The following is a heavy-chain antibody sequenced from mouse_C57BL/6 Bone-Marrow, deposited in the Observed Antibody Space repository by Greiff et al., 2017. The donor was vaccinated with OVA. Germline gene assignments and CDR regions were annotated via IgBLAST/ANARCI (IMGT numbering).Heavy chain of an antibody. CDR3: AKLRSFAY. V-gene: IGHV1-54*01. J-gene: IGHJ3*01. Sequence: QVQLQQSGAELVRPGTSVKVSCKASGYAFTNYLIEWVKQRPGQGLEWIGVINPGSGGTNYNEKFQGKATRTADKSSSTAYMQLSSLTSEDSAVYFCAKLRSFAYWGQGTLVTVSA. D-gene: IGHD1-1*01. CDR1: GYAFTNYL. CDR2: INPGSGGT.